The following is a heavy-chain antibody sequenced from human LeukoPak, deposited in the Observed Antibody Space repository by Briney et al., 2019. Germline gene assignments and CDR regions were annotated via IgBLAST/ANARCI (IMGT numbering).Heavy chain of an antibody. Sequence: GGSLRLSCAASTSTGLVWMDWVRKAPGKGLVWVARIKSDGTSANYADSVRGRFTISRDDAKNTLYLLMNSLGDEDTAVYYCGILPPGYWGQGTQVTVS. J-gene: IGHJ4*02. CDR2: IKSDGTSA. D-gene: IGHD2-8*02. CDR3: GILPPGY. V-gene: IGHV3-74*01. CDR1: TSTGLVW.